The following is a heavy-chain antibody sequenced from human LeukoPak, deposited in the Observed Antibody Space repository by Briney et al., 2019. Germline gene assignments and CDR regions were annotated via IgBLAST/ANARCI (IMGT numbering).Heavy chain of an antibody. J-gene: IGHJ4*02. Sequence: PSETLSLTCTVFGGSISSSSYYWGWIRQPPGKGLEWIGSIYYSGSTYYNPSLKSRVTISVDTSKNQFSLKLSSVTAADTAVYYCARQRGSPMVVSSRSIDYWGQGTLVTVSS. CDR1: GGSISSSSYY. V-gene: IGHV4-39*01. CDR3: ARQRGSPMVVSSRSIDY. D-gene: IGHD2-15*01. CDR2: IYYSGST.